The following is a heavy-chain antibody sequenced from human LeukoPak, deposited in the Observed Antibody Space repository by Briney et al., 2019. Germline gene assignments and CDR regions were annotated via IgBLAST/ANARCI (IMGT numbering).Heavy chain of an antibody. CDR3: ARPARGSYLGLSAFDV. J-gene: IGHJ3*01. V-gene: IGHV4-39*06. Sequence: KPSETLSLTCTVSGDSISSSFYYWGWIRQPPGKGLQWIGSIYYGGSTYYNPSLKSRITMSIDTSKNHFALQLSSVTAADTAVYYCARPARGSYLGLSAFDVWGQGTMVTVSS. D-gene: IGHD2/OR15-2a*01. CDR1: GDSISSSFYY. CDR2: IYYGGST.